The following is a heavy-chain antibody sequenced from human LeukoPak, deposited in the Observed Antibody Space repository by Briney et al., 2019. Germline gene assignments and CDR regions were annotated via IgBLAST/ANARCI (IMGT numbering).Heavy chain of an antibody. CDR3: ARASDSSGLLPSSGPTDP. CDR2: IYPGDSDT. Sequence: GESLKISCKGSGYSFTKYWIAWVRQMPGKGLEWMGIIYPGDSDTRYSPSFQGQVTISADKSINTAYLQWSSLKASDTAMYYCARASDSSGLLPSSGPTDPWGQGTLVTVSS. V-gene: IGHV5-51*01. D-gene: IGHD6-19*01. J-gene: IGHJ5*02. CDR1: GYSFTKYW.